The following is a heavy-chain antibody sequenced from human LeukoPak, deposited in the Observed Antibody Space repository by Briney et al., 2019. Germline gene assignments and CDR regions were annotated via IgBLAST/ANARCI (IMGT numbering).Heavy chain of an antibody. Sequence: ASVKVSCKASGYTFTSYYMHWVRQPPGQGLEWMGVINPSGGSTSYAQKFQGRVNMTRDTSTSTVYMELSSLRSEDTAVYYCARSYCTNGVCYRPYYFDYWGQGTLVTVSS. CDR3: ARSYCTNGVCYRPYYFDY. J-gene: IGHJ4*02. CDR2: INPSGGST. D-gene: IGHD2-8*01. V-gene: IGHV1-46*01. CDR1: GYTFTSYY.